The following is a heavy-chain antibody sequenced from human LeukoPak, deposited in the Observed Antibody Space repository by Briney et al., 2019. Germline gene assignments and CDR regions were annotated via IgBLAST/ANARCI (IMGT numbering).Heavy chain of an antibody. Sequence: PSETLSLTCAVYGGSFSGYYWSWIRQPPGKGLEWIGEINHSGSTSYNPSLKSRVTISVDTSKNQFSLKLSSVTAADTAVYYCARGWEITLGGVIVKVDFDFWGQGTLVTVSS. CDR1: GGSFSGYY. D-gene: IGHD3-16*02. CDR2: INHSGST. V-gene: IGHV4-34*01. J-gene: IGHJ4*02. CDR3: ARGWEITLGGVIVKVDFDF.